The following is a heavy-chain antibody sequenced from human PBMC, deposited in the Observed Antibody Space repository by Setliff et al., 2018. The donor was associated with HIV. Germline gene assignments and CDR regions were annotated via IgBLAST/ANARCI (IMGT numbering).Heavy chain of an antibody. D-gene: IGHD3-16*01. J-gene: IGHJ4*02. CDR2: ISWDGGNT. Sequence: GGSLRLSCAASGFTFDDYTMPWVRQAPGKGLEWVSIISWDGGNTYNADSVKGRFTITRDNAKYSVYLQMNSLRADDTAVYYCARDWDSEGGNLDYWGQGTLVTVSS. CDR3: ARDWDSEGGNLDY. V-gene: IGHV3-43*01. CDR1: GFTFDDYT.